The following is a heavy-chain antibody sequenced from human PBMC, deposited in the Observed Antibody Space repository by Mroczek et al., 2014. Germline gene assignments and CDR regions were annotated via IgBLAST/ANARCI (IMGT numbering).Heavy chain of an antibody. D-gene: IGHD7-27*01. V-gene: IGHV4-61*02. CDR2: IYTSGST. CDR3: ARVGIPDRRPINYYYYMDV. J-gene: IGHJ6*03. CDR1: GGSISSGSYY. Sequence: QVQLQESGPGLVKPSQTLSLTCTVSGGSISSGSYYWSWIRQPAGKGLEWIGRIYTSGSTNYNPSLKSRVTMSVDTSKNQFSLKLSSVTAADTAVYYCARVGIPDRRPINYYYYMDVWGKGTTVTVSS.